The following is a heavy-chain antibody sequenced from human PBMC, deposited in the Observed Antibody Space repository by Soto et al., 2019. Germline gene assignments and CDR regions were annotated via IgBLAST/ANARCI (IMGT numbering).Heavy chain of an antibody. Sequence: QLQLQESRPGLVKPSETLSLTCTVSGGSISSSSYYWGWIRQPSGKGLEWIGSIYSSGSTYYNPARDSRVTISVDTSKNQCSLNLSSVTAADTAVYYCASSYGDYVSYWGQGTLFTVSS. CDR1: GGSISSSSYY. CDR3: ASSYGDYVSY. CDR2: IYSSGST. V-gene: IGHV4-39*01. J-gene: IGHJ4*02. D-gene: IGHD4-17*01.